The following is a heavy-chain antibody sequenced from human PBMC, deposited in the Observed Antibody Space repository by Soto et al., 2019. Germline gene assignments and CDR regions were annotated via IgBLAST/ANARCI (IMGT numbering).Heavy chain of an antibody. Sequence: SETLSLTCSVSGASINNFAYYWGWILQPPGKGLEWIGTVYYNENTYYNPSLKSRVAISVDTAKNQFSLSLRSVTAADTAIYFCARRERYYGSPGWFDPWGQGTLVTVSS. CDR1: GASINNFAYY. D-gene: IGHD3-10*01. V-gene: IGHV4-39*01. CDR3: ARRERYYGSPGWFDP. J-gene: IGHJ5*01. CDR2: VYYNENT.